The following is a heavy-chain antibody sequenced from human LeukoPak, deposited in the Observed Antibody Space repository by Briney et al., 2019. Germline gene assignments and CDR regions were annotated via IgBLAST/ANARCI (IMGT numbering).Heavy chain of an antibody. J-gene: IGHJ4*02. CDR2: IYYSGST. D-gene: IGHD3-22*01. Sequence: SETLSLTCAVYGGSFSGYYWSWIRQPPGKGLEWIGSIYYSGSTYYNPSLKSRVTISVDTSKNQFSLKLSSVTAADTAVYYCARDQGSYYDSSGLFDYWGQGTLVTVSS. CDR3: ARDQGSYYDSSGLFDY. V-gene: IGHV4-34*01. CDR1: GGSFSGYY.